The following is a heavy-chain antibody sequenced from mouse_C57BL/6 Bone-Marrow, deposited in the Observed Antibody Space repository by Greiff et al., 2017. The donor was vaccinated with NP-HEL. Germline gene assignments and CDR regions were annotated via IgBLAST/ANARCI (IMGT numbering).Heavy chain of an antibody. CDR1: GYTFTSYW. CDR2: IDPSDSYT. CDR3: ARLDSYAMDY. Sequence: QVQLQQPGAELVMPGASVKLSCKASGYTFTSYWMHWVNQRPGQGLEWIGEIDPSDSYTNYNQKFKGKSTLTVDKCSSTAFMHLSSRTSEDSAVYYCARLDSYAMDYWGQGTAVTVSS. J-gene: IGHJ4*01. V-gene: IGHV1-69*01.